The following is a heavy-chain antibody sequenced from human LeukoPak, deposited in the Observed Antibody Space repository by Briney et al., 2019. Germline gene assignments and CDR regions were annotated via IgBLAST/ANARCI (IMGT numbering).Heavy chain of an antibody. CDR3: AGGGDIVVVPAANEKLQSN. D-gene: IGHD2-2*01. CDR1: GGSFSGYY. Sequence: SETLSLTCAVYGGSFSGYYWSWIRQPPGKGLEWIGEINHSGSTNYNPSLKSRVTISVDTSKNQFSLKLSSVTAADTAVYYCAGGGDIVVVPAANEKLQSNWGQGTLVTVSS. CDR2: INHSGST. V-gene: IGHV4-34*01. J-gene: IGHJ4*02.